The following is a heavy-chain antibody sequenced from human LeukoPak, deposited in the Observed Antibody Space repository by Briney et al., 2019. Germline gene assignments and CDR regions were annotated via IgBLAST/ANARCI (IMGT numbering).Heavy chain of an antibody. J-gene: IGHJ4*02. V-gene: IGHV4-59*08. CDR2: IYYSGST. CDR1: GGSISSYY. CDR3: ARHRDTAMLHDY. D-gene: IGHD5-18*01. Sequence: SGTLSLTCTVSGGSISSYYWSWIRQPPGKGLEWIGYIYYSGSTNYNPSLKSRVTISVDTSKNQFSLKLSSVTAADTAVYYCARHRDTAMLHDYWGQGTLVTVSS.